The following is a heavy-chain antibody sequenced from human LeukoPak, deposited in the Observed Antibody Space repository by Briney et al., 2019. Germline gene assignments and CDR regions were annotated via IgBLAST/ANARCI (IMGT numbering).Heavy chain of an antibody. J-gene: IGHJ4*02. V-gene: IGHV4-59*01. D-gene: IGHD6-13*01. Sequence: KSSETLSLTCTVSGGSISSYYWSWIRQPPGKELEWTGYTYYSGSTSYNPSLKSRVTISVDTSKSQFSLRLSSVTAADTAVYYCARVGSSWRYFDYWGQGTLVTVSS. CDR1: GGSISSYY. CDR2: TYYSGST. CDR3: ARVGSSWRYFDY.